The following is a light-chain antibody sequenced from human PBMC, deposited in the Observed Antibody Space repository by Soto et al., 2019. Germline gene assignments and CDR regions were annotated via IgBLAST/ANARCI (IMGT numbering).Light chain of an antibody. CDR1: QSVSSY. CDR2: GAS. V-gene: IGKV3-20*01. Sequence: DIVVTQSIATLSLYPVSGASLSCRASQSVSSYLAWYQQKPGQAPRLLIYGASSRATGIPDRFSGSGSGTDFTLTISRLEPEDFAVYYCQQYGSSITFGQGTRLEIK. J-gene: IGKJ5*01. CDR3: QQYGSSIT.